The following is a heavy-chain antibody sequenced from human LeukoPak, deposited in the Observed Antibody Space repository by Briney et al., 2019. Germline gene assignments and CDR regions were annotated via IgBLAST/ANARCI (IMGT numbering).Heavy chain of an antibody. J-gene: IGHJ5*02. CDR3: ARDSSGGDWFDP. CDR2: IKEDGSEK. D-gene: IGHD6-19*01. Sequence: GGSLRLSCAASGFTFSRYWMTWVRQAPGKGLEWVANIKEDGSEKYYVDSVKGRFTISRDNAKNSLYLQMNSLRAEDTAVYYCARDSSGGDWFDPWGQGTLVTVSS. CDR1: GFTFSRYW. V-gene: IGHV3-7*01.